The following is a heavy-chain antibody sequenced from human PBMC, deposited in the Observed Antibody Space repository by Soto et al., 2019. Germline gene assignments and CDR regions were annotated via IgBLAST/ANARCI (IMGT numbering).Heavy chain of an antibody. Sequence: QVRLVQSGAEVKKPGASVKVSCKTSGYTFTNYDINWVRQATGQGLEWMGWMNPNSGNTGSTQKFQGRITMTRDTSIGTAYMELTSLRSEDTAVYYCARVWGTIDYWGQGTLVTVSS. CDR2: MNPNSGNT. CDR1: GYTFTNYD. V-gene: IGHV1-8*01. J-gene: IGHJ4*02. D-gene: IGHD3-16*01. CDR3: ARVWGTIDY.